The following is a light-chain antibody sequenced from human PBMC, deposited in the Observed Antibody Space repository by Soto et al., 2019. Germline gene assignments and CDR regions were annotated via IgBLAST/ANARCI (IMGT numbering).Light chain of an antibody. V-gene: IGLV2-14*03. CDR1: SSDIGDYKY. CDR3: SSYTSSSFVI. CDR2: DVS. J-gene: IGLJ2*01. Sequence: QSVLTQPASVSGSPGQSITISCTGTSSDIGDYKYVSWYKQHPGKAPKLMIYDVSNRPSGVSNRFSGSKSGNTASLTISGLQAEDEADYYCSSYTSSSFVIFGGGTKLTVL.